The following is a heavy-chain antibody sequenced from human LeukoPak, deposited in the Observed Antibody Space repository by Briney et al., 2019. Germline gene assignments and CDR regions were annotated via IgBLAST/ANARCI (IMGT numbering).Heavy chain of an antibody. CDR2: IIANSGST. V-gene: IGHV1-2*02. Sequence: ASVKVSCKASGYTFTGYYMHWVRQAPGQGLEWMGWIIANSGSTNYAQKFQGRVTMTRDTSINTAYMELSRLRSDDTAVYYCARGSRQQLVFLYFDYWGQGTLVTVSS. D-gene: IGHD6-13*01. J-gene: IGHJ4*02. CDR1: GYTFTGYY. CDR3: ARGSRQQLVFLYFDY.